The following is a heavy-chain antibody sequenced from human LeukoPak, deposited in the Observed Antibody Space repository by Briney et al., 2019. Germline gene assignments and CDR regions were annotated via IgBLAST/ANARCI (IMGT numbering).Heavy chain of an antibody. CDR2: INPNSGDT. V-gene: IGHV1-2*02. CDR1: GCTFTGYY. J-gene: IGHJ4*02. D-gene: IGHD4-17*01. Sequence: ASVKVSCKASGCTFTGYYMHWVRQAPGQGLEWMGWINPNSGDTNYAQKLQGRVTMTRDTSISTAFMELTRLTSDDTAVYYCTRDLLGFATTPLSDWGQGTLVTVSS. CDR3: TRDLLGFATTPLSD.